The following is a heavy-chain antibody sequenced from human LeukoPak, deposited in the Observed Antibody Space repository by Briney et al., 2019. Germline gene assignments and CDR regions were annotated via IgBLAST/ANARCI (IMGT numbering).Heavy chain of an antibody. Sequence: NPSETLSLTCTVSGDSISNYYWSWIRQPPGKGLEWIGEINHSGSTKYNPSLKSRVTISVDTSKNQFSLKLSSVTAADTAVYYCARRVGRWFGERAYYYNYMDVWGKGTTVTISS. V-gene: IGHV4-34*01. CDR2: INHSGST. CDR3: ARRVGRWFGERAYYYNYMDV. D-gene: IGHD3-10*01. CDR1: GDSISNYY. J-gene: IGHJ6*03.